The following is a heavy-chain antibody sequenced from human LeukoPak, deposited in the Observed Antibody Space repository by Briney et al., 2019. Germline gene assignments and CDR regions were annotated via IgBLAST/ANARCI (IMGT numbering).Heavy chain of an antibody. J-gene: IGHJ4*02. CDR2: INSDGSSR. V-gene: IGHV3-74*01. CDR3: ASASSHRIAAGGDY. D-gene: IGHD6-13*01. CDR1: GFTFSNYW. Sequence: GGSLRLSCAASGFTFSNYWMHWVRQAPGKGLVWVSRINSDGSSRNYADSVKGRFTISRDNAKNTLYLQMNSLRAEDTAVYCASASSHRIAAGGDYWGQGPLVTVSS.